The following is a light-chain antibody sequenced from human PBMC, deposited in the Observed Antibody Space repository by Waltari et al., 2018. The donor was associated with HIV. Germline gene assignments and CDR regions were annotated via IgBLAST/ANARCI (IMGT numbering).Light chain of an antibody. J-gene: IGLJ2*01. V-gene: IGLV1-47*01. Sequence: QSVLTQPPSASGTPGQRVTISCSGSSSNTGSNSVYWYQQLPGPAPKLLIYRDNQRLSGVPDRFSGSKSGTSASLAISGLRSDDEADYYCATWDDSLSGVVFGGGTKVTVL. CDR2: RDN. CDR1: SSNTGSNS. CDR3: ATWDDSLSGVV.